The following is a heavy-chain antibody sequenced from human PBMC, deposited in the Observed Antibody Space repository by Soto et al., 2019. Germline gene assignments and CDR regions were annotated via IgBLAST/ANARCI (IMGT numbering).Heavy chain of an antibody. J-gene: IGHJ3*01. CDR2: MSVSGAT. CDR3: EGSWT. CDR1: GFNTRNYI. D-gene: IGHD5-12*01. V-gene: IGHV3-23*01. Sequence: EVQLLESGGGLVQPGGSLRLSCEVSGFNTRNYIMSWVRQAPGKGLEWVSGMSVSGATQYADSVKGRFTISKDFSKNTLYLQMNSLRVEDTAVYHCEGSWTWGQGTMVIVSS.